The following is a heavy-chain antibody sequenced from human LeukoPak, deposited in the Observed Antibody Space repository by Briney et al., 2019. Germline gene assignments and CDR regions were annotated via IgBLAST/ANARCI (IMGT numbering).Heavy chain of an antibody. Sequence: PSETLSLTCTVSGYSISSGYYWGWVRQPPGKGLEWIGSIYYSGNTYYNASLKSQVSISIDTSKNQFSLRLTSVTAADTAVYYCARQTGSGLFILPGGQGTLVTVSS. J-gene: IGHJ4*02. CDR3: ARQTGSGLFILP. V-gene: IGHV4-38-2*02. CDR2: IYYSGNT. CDR1: GYSISSGYY. D-gene: IGHD3/OR15-3a*01.